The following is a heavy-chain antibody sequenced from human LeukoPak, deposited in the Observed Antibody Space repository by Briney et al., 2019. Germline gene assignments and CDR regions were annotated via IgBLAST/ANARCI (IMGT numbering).Heavy chain of an antibody. CDR2: IKQDGTDK. V-gene: IGHV3-7*01. CDR3: ARNMDTISYPLDY. CDR1: GFTFSTYW. D-gene: IGHD5-18*01. J-gene: IGHJ4*02. Sequence: GGSLRLSCAASGFTFSTYWMTWVRQAPGKGLEWVANIKQDGTDKYYVESVKRRFTISRDNAKNSLYLQMSSLRAEDTAIYYCARNMDTISYPLDYWGRGTLVTVSS.